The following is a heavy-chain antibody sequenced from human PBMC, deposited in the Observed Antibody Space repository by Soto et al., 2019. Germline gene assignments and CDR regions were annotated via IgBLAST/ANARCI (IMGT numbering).Heavy chain of an antibody. J-gene: IGHJ4*02. CDR1: GGSISSADYY. D-gene: IGHD1-26*01. V-gene: IGHV4-30-4*01. CDR3: ARLVPTTIHDS. Sequence: PSETLSLTCTVSGGSISSADYYLRWIRQPPGKGLEWIGYIYYSGTTYYNPSLKSRVSISDDTSKNQFSLQLSSVTAADTAVYYCARLVPTTIHDSWGQGILVTVSS. CDR2: IYYSGTT.